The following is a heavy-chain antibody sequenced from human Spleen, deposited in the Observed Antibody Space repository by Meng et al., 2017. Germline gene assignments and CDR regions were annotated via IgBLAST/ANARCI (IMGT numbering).Heavy chain of an antibody. CDR3: MGGGSGSWDY. CDR1: GFFFGNAW. D-gene: IGHD3-10*01. Sequence: GESLKISCVVSGFFFGNAWMNWVRQAPGKGLEWVGRIKSKADGEAIDYAAPVKVRIIISSDDSKNTLYLQMDRLEIEGAAVYYCMGGGSGSWDYWGQGTLVTVSS. J-gene: IGHJ4*02. CDR2: IKSKADGEAI. V-gene: IGHV3-15*07.